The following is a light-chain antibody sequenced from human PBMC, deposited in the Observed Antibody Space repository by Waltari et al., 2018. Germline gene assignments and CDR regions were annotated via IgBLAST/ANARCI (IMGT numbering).Light chain of an antibody. Sequence: IVLTQSPATLSLSPGERATLSCRASPSITTLLAWYQHKRGQAPRLLIFEASKRAPGVPARFSGSGSGTDFTLTISSLEPEDFAIYYCHQRNSWPPTFGPGTKVEMK. CDR2: EAS. J-gene: IGKJ1*01. CDR3: HQRNSWPPT. V-gene: IGKV3-11*01. CDR1: PSITTL.